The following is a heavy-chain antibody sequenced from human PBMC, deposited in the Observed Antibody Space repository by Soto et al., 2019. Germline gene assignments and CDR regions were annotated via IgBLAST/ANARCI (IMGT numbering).Heavy chain of an antibody. D-gene: IGHD2-15*01. CDR2: TYYRSKWYH. CDR3: ARDGGLNWFDP. CDR1: GDSVSSNSAA. J-gene: IGHJ5*02. V-gene: IGHV6-1*01. Sequence: QVQLQQSGPGLVRPSQTLSLTCVISGDSVSSNSAAWHWIRQSPSRGLEWLGRTYYRSKWYHDYALSVKSRISINPDTSKIQFSLEVNSVTPEDTAVYYCARDGGLNWFDPWGQGSLVTVSS.